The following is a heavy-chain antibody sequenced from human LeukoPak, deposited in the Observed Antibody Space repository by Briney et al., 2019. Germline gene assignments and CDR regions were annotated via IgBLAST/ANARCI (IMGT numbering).Heavy chain of an antibody. D-gene: IGHD2-2*03. CDR3: AREYHLLDIVVVPAYDY. J-gene: IGHJ4*02. CDR2: INPNSGGT. CDR1: GYTFTGYY. V-gene: IGHV1-2*02. Sequence: ATVKVSCKASGYTFTGYYMHWVRQAPGQGLEWMGWINPNSGGTNYAQKFQGRVTMTRDTSISTAYMELSRLRSDDTAVYYCAREYHLLDIVVVPAYDYWGQGTLVTVSS.